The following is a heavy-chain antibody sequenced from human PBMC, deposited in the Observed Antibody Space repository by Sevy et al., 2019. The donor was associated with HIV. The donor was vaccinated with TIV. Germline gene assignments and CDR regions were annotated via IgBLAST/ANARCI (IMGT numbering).Heavy chain of an antibody. CDR1: GFTFSSYG. D-gene: IGHD2-15*01. J-gene: IGHJ4*02. CDR2: IWYDGSNK. Sequence: GGSLRLSCAASGFTFSSYGMHWVRQAPGKGLEWVAVIWYDGSNKYYADSVKGRFTISRDNSKNTLYLQMNSLRAEDTAVYYCARDPEYCSGGSCYVPLGYYFDYWGQGTLVTVSS. CDR3: ARDPEYCSGGSCYVPLGYYFDY. V-gene: IGHV3-33*01.